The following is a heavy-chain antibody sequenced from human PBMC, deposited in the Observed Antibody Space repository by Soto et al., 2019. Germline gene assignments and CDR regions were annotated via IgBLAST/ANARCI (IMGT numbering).Heavy chain of an antibody. CDR1: GYTFTSYD. Sequence: QVQLVQSGAEVKKPGASVKVSCKASGYTFTSYDINWVRQATGQGLEWMGWMNPNSGNTGYAQKFQGRVTMTRNTSIGTAYMELSSLRSEDTAVYYCARGPGYYAYYYYGMDVWGQGTTVTVSS. J-gene: IGHJ6*02. V-gene: IGHV1-8*01. CDR3: ARGPGYYAYYYYGMDV. D-gene: IGHD3-22*01. CDR2: MNPNSGNT.